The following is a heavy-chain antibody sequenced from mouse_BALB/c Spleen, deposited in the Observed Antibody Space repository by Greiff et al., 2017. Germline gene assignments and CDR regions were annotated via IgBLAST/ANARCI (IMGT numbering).Heavy chain of an antibody. J-gene: IGHJ2*01. CDR2: IDPENGNT. CDR3: ARDDGYSYFDY. D-gene: IGHD2-3*01. V-gene: IGHV14-1*02. Sequence: VQLQQSGAELVRPGALVKLSCKASGFNINDYYMHWVKQRPEQGLEWIGWIDPENGNTIYDPKFQGKASITADTSSNTAYLQLSSLTSEDTAVYYCARDDGYSYFDYWGQGTTLTVSS. CDR1: GFNINDYY.